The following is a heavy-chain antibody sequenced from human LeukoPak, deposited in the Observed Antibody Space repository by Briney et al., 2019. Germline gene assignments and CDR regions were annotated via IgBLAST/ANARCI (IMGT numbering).Heavy chain of an antibody. D-gene: IGHD2-15*01. CDR1: GYTFTSYY. CDR3: AREGHDCSGGSCYYYYYYYYMHV. V-gene: IGHV1-46*01. Sequence: GASVKVSCKASGYTFTSYYMHWVRQAPGQGLEWMGIINTSGGSTSYAQKFQGRVTMTRDMSTSTVYMELSSLRSEDTAVYYCAREGHDCSGGSCYYYYYYYYMHVWGKGTTVTVSS. J-gene: IGHJ6*03. CDR2: INTSGGST.